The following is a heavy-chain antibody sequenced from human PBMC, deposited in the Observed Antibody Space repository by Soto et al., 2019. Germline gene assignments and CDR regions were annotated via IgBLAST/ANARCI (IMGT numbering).Heavy chain of an antibody. D-gene: IGHD6-19*01. CDR1: GGSISSSSYY. J-gene: IGHJ4*02. Sequence: PSETLSLTCTVSGGSISSSSYYWGWIRQPPGKGLEWIGSIYYSGSTYYNPSLKSRVTISVDTSKNQLSLKLSSVTAADTAVYYCASLRGAVAGTNIDYWGQGTLVTVSS. CDR2: IYYSGST. V-gene: IGHV4-39*01. CDR3: ASLRGAVAGTNIDY.